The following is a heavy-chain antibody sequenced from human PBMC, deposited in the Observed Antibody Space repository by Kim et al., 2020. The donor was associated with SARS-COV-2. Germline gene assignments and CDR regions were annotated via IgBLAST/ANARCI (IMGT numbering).Heavy chain of an antibody. CDR3: AGDDRTYYYDGTSYGGGVAYYYGMDV. J-gene: IGHJ6*02. V-gene: IGHV4-59*01. Sequence: SETLSLTCTVSGGSMSRYYWSWIRQPPGKGLEWIGYIYYSGSTNYNPSLKSRVTISVDTSKNHFSLKLYSVTAADTAVYYCAGDDRTYYYDGTSYGGGVAYYYGMDVWGQGTTVTVSS. D-gene: IGHD3-22*01. CDR1: GGSMSRYY. CDR2: IYYSGST.